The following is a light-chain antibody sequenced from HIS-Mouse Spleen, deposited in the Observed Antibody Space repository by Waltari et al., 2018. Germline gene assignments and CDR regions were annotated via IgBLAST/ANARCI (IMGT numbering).Light chain of an antibody. CDR2: KAS. CDR3: QQYNRYSPLYT. CDR1: QSISSW. Sequence: DIQMTQSPSTLSAPVGDRVTITCRASQSISSWLAWYQQKPGKAPKLLSYKASRLESGVPSRFSGSGSGTEFTLTISSLQPDDFATYYCQQYNRYSPLYTFGQGTKLEIK. V-gene: IGKV1-5*03. J-gene: IGKJ2*01.